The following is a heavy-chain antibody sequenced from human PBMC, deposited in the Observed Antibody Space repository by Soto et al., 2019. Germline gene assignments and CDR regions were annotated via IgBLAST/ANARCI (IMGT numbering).Heavy chain of an antibody. D-gene: IGHD4-4*01. CDR3: ARDQSRSNYGYYYYGMDV. V-gene: IGHV3-21*01. CDR2: ISSSSSYI. Sequence: GGSLRLSCAASGFTFSSYSMNWVRQAPGKGLEWVSSISSSSSYIYYADSVKGRFTISRDNAKNSLYLQMNSLRAEDTAVYYCARDQSRSNYGYYYYGMDVWGQGTTVTVSS. CDR1: GFTFSSYS. J-gene: IGHJ6*02.